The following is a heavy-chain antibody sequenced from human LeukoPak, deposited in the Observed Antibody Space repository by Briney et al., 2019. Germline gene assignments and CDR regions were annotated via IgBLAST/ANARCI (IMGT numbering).Heavy chain of an antibody. J-gene: IGHJ4*02. CDR2: IKEDGSEK. CDR1: GFTFSTYW. CDR3: GKDSSGYQ. D-gene: IGHD3-22*01. Sequence: GGSLRLSCAASGFTFSTYWMSWVRQAPGKGLEWVANIKEDGSEKYYGDSVKGRFTISRDNAKNSLYLQMNSLRAEDTTVYYWGKDSSGYQWGQGTLVTVPS. V-gene: IGHV3-7*01.